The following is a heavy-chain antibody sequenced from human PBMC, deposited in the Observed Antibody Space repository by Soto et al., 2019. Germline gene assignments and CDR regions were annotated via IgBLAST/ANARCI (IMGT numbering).Heavy chain of an antibody. CDR3: ARDLGANGPDGNNWFDP. D-gene: IGHD1-26*01. Sequence: PSQTLSLTCAISGDSVSSNSAAWNWIRQSPSRGLEWLGRTYYRSKWYNDYAVSVKSRITINPDTSKNQFSLQLNSVTPEDTAVYYCARDLGANGPDGNNWFDPWGQGTLVTVSS. CDR1: GDSVSSNSAA. J-gene: IGHJ5*02. CDR2: TYYRSKWYN. V-gene: IGHV6-1*01.